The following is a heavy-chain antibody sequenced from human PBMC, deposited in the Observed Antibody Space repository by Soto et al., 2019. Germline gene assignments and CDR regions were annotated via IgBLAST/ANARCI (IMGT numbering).Heavy chain of an antibody. CDR1: GGSFSGYY. J-gene: IGHJ4*02. D-gene: IGHD3-10*02. CDR2: ITHSGST. CDR3: ARSSVRGWSY. Sequence: SETLSFTCAVYGGSFSGYYWTWIRQPPGKGLEWIGEITHSGSTNYNPSLKSRVTISVDTSKNQFSLNLNSVTAADTAVYYCARSSVRGWSYWGQGTLVTVSS. V-gene: IGHV4-34*01.